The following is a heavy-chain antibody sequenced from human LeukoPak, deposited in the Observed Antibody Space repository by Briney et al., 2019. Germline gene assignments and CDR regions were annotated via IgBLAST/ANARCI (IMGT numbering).Heavy chain of an antibody. J-gene: IGHJ5*02. CDR1: GYTFTRYA. V-gene: IGHV1-3*01. Sequence: GASVTVSRKASGYTFTRYAIHWVRQAPAQRLEWMGWINGDNGNIKYSQKFQDRVTITRDTSASTTYMELSSLRSEDTAVYYCARGYCGGGSCYLYSWFDPWGQGTLVTVSS. CDR2: INGDNGNI. D-gene: IGHD2-15*01. CDR3: ARGYCGGGSCYLYSWFDP.